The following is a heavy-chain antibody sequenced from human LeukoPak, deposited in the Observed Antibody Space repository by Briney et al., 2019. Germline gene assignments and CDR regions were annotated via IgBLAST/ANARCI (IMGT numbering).Heavy chain of an antibody. D-gene: IGHD3-3*02. Sequence: ASVKVSCKASGYTFTSYGISWVRQAPGQGLEWMGWISAYNGNTNYAQKLQGRVTMTTDTSTSTAYMELGSPRSDDTAVYYCARDVGVHFWSGHCGDYWGQGTLVTVSS. CDR2: ISAYNGNT. CDR1: GYTFTSYG. CDR3: ARDVGVHFWSGHCGDY. V-gene: IGHV1-18*01. J-gene: IGHJ4*02.